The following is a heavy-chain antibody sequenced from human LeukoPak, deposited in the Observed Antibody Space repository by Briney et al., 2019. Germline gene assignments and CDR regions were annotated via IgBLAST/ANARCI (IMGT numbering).Heavy chain of an antibody. CDR1: AASISSGGYY. J-gene: IGHJ3*02. CDR2: IYYNGNT. CDR3: ARDPQLGIGRPSDDFDI. V-gene: IGHV4-31*03. Sequence: SQTLSLTCTVSAASISSGGYYWSWIRQHPVKGLDWLGYIYYNGNTYYNLSLKCRFTISLDTSKKQFSLTVRSVTAADTAIYYCARDPQLGIGRPSDDFDIWGQGTMVTVSS. D-gene: IGHD7-27*01.